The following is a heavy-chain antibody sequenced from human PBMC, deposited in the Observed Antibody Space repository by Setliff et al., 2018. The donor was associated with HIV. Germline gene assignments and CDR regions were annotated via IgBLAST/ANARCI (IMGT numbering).Heavy chain of an antibody. Sequence: GASVKVSCKASGYTFTNYYVHWVRQAPGQGLEWMGWISPNNGDTDYPQKFQGRVTMTRVTSITTAYIDLSGLTSDDTAVYYCARGKFRSTWSLFADYFFDSWGQGTLVTVSS. J-gene: IGHJ4*02. CDR3: ARGKFRSTWSLFADYFFDS. CDR2: ISPNNGDT. D-gene: IGHD2-8*02. CDR1: GYTFTNYY. V-gene: IGHV1-2*02.